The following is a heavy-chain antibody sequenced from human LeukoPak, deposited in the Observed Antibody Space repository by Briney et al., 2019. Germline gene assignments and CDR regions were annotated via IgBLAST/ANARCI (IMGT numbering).Heavy chain of an antibody. CDR1: GFTFSRYG. D-gene: IGHD3-22*01. Sequence: GGSLRLFCAASGFTFSRYGMHWARQAPGKGLEWVAVIWNDGSDKYYADSVKGRFTISRDNSKNTLYLQMNSLRVEDTAVYYCARRGSPITMIVVVTRLYYFDYWGQGTLVTVSS. CDR3: ARRGSPITMIVVVTRLYYFDY. CDR2: IWNDGSDK. J-gene: IGHJ4*02. V-gene: IGHV3-33*01.